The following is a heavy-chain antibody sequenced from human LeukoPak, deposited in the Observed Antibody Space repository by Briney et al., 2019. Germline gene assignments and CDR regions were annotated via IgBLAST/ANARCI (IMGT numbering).Heavy chain of an antibody. J-gene: IGHJ4*02. V-gene: IGHV3-73*01. CDR3: TRRSIAPTTTEDY. CDR1: GFTFSSYW. CDR2: IRSKTHSYAT. D-gene: IGHD1-7*01. Sequence: GGSLRLSCAASGFTFSSYWMSWVRQASGKGLEWVGRIRSKTHSYATTYAASVTGRFSISRDDSKNTAYLQMSSLTTEDTAVYYCTRRSIAPTTTEDYWGQGTLVTVSS.